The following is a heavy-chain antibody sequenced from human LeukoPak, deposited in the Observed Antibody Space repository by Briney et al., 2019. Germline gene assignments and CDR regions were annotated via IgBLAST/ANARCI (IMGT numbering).Heavy chain of an antibody. CDR3: ARATPSGYDFWSGYYAYYFDY. D-gene: IGHD3-3*01. V-gene: IGHV4-61*02. CDR2: IYTSGNS. CDR1: GGSISSGSYY. Sequence: SETLSLTCTVSGGSISSGSYYWSWIRQPAGKGLEWIGRIYTSGNSNYNPSLKSRLTISVDRSKNQFSLKLTSVTAADTAVYYCARATPSGYDFWSGYYAYYFDYWGQGTLVTVSS. J-gene: IGHJ4*02.